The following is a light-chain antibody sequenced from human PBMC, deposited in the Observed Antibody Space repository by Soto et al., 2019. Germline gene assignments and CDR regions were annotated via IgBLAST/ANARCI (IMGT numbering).Light chain of an antibody. Sequence: QSSLTHPPSASGSPGQSVTIFCTGTSSDVGGYNYVSWYQQHPGKAPKLMIYEVSKRPSGVPDRFSGSKSGNTASLTVSGLQAEDEADYYCSSYAGSNTVVFGTGTKVTVL. J-gene: IGLJ1*01. CDR2: EVS. CDR3: SSYAGSNTVV. CDR1: SSDVGGYNY. V-gene: IGLV2-8*01.